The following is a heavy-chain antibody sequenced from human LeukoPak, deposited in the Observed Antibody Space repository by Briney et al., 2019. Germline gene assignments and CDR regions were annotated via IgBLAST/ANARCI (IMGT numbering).Heavy chain of an antibody. J-gene: IGHJ4*02. CDR2: ISSSSRYI. Sequence: GGSLRLSCAASGFTFSSYSMNWVRQAPGKGLEWVSSISSSSRYIYYADSVKGRFTISRDNAKNSLYLQMDTLRDEDTAVYYCARDPSGYSFRFDYWGQGTLVTVSS. V-gene: IGHV3-21*01. D-gene: IGHD3-3*01. CDR3: ARDPSGYSFRFDY. CDR1: GFTFSSYS.